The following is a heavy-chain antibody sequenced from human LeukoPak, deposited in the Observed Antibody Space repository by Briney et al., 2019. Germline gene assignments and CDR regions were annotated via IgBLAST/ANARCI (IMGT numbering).Heavy chain of an antibody. V-gene: IGHV3-7*01. J-gene: IGHJ3*02. CDR2: IKQDGSEK. D-gene: IGHD6-19*01. CDR3: ARLIAVAGTRAFDI. Sequence: GGSLRLSCAASGFTFSSYWMTWVRQAPGKGLEWVANIKQDGSEKYYVDSVKGRFTISRDNAKNSLYLQMNSLRAEDTAVYYCARLIAVAGTRAFDIWGQGTMVTVSS. CDR1: GFTFSSYW.